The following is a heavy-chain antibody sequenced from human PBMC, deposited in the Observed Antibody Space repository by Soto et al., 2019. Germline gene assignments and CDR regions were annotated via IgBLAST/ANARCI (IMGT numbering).Heavy chain of an antibody. Sequence: QLQLQESGSGLVKPSQTLSLTCAVSGGSISSGGYSWNWIRQPPGKGLEWIGYIFHSGSTYYNPSLKGSVPISPDRSKNQFSLRLSSVTAADTAVYFCATRQYWFDPWGQGTLVTVSS. V-gene: IGHV4-30-2*01. CDR3: ATRQYWFDP. CDR1: GGSISSGGYS. J-gene: IGHJ5*02. CDR2: IFHSGST.